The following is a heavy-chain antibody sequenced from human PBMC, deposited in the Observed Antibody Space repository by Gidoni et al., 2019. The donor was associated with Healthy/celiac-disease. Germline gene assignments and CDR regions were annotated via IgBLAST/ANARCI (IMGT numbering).Heavy chain of an antibody. D-gene: IGHD2-15*01. V-gene: IGHV3-21*01. CDR3: ARNYVVVNHWFDP. J-gene: IGHJ5*02. Sequence: EVQLVESGGGLVKPAGSLRLSCAASGFTFSSYSMNWVRQAPGKGLEWVSSISSSSSYIYYADSVKGRFTISRDNAKNSLYLQMNSLRAEDTAVYYCARNYVVVNHWFDPWGQGTLVTVSS. CDR2: ISSSSSYI. CDR1: GFTFSSYS.